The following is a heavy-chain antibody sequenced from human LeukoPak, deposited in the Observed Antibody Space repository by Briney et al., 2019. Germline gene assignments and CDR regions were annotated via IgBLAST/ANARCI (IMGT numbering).Heavy chain of an antibody. J-gene: IGHJ4*02. Sequence: GESLRLSCGASGFSFTTYWMGWVRQAPGKGLEWVANIKQDGTEKYYVDSVKGRFTISRDNAKNSLYLQMNSLRAEDTAVYYCARSSTVTSYYFDYWGQGTLVTVSS. D-gene: IGHD4-17*01. CDR2: IKQDGTEK. CDR1: GFSFTTYW. CDR3: ARSSTVTSYYFDY. V-gene: IGHV3-7*01.